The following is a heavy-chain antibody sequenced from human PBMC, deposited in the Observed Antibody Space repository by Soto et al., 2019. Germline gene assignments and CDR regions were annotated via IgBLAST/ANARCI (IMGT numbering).Heavy chain of an antibody. V-gene: IGHV4-31*03. J-gene: IGHJ4*02. CDR1: GDSISSGGYY. CDR3: ARVKGGTTRRAFDS. CDR2: IYDNGGA. D-gene: IGHD1-7*01. Sequence: SETLSLTCTVSGDSISSGGYYWSWIRQHPGKGLEGIGYIYDNGGAYYSPSLKGRVVISVDRSENQFSLRLSSVTAADTAVYYCARVKGGTTRRAFDSWGQGTLVTVSS.